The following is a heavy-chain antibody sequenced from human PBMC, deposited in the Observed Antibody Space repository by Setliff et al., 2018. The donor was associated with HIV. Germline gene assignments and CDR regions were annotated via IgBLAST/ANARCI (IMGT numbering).Heavy chain of an antibody. V-gene: IGHV3-48*01. J-gene: IGHJ4*02. CDR3: VSTPGVFYFDF. CDR2: ITSSSTTI. Sequence: SLRLSCAASGFTFSHYHMNWVRQAPGKGLEWVSYITSSSTTIYYADSVKGRFTISRDNAKKSLYLQMNSLRAEDTAVYYCVSTPGVFYFDFWGQGTPVTVS. D-gene: IGHD2-15*01. CDR1: GFTFSHYH.